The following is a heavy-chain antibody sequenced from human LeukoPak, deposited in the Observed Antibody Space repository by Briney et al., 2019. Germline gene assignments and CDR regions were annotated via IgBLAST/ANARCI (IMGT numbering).Heavy chain of an antibody. V-gene: IGHV3-15*01. CDR2: IKSKTDGGTT. CDR3: TTPVMIPHDAFDI. Sequence: GGSLRLSCAASGFTFSNAWMSWVRQAPGKGLEWVGRIKSKTDGGTTDYAAPVKGRFTISRDDSKNTLYLQMNSLKTEDTAVYYCTTPVMIPHDAFDIWGQGTMVTVSS. CDR1: GFTFSNAW. J-gene: IGHJ3*02. D-gene: IGHD3-3*01.